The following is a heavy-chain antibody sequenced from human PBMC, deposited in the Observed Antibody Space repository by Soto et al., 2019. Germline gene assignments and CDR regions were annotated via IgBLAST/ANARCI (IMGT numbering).Heavy chain of an antibody. CDR1: GFSLTSPGMC. V-gene: IGHV2-70*12. Sequence: SGPTLVNPTETLTLTCTFSGFSLTSPGMCVSWIRQPPGKALEWLALIERDDDDKYYSTSLKTRLTISKDTRKNQVVLTMANMAPLDTATYFCAHRRGGVGAIGTFDYWGQGTLVTVSS. CDR3: AHRRGGVGAIGTFDY. J-gene: IGHJ4*02. D-gene: IGHD1-26*01. CDR2: IERDDDDK.